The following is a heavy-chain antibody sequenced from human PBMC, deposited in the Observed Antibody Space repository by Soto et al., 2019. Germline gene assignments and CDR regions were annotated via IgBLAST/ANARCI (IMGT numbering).Heavy chain of an antibody. D-gene: IGHD4-17*01. CDR3: ARPRTTVTRRDAFDI. CDR2: ISSSGSTI. J-gene: IGHJ3*02. V-gene: IGHV3-11*01. Sequence: GGSLRLSCAASGFTFSDYYMSWIRQAPGKGLEWVSYISSSGSTIYYADSVKGRFTISRDNAKNSLYLQMNSLRAEDTAVYYCARPRTTVTRRDAFDIWGQGTMVTVSS. CDR1: GFTFSDYY.